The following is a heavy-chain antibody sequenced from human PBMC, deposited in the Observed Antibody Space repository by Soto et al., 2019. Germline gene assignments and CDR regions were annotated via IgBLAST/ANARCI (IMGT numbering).Heavy chain of an antibody. D-gene: IGHD6-19*01. CDR2: IYYSGST. CDR3: ARXAHSSGWLEYYYYGMDV. J-gene: IGHJ6*02. CDR1: GGSISSGDYY. Sequence: PSETLSLTCTVSGGSISSGDYYWSWIRQPPGKGLEWIGYIYYSGSTYYNPSLKSRVTISVDTSKNQFSLKLSSVTAADTAVYYCARXAHSSGWLEYYYYGMDVWGQGTTVTVSS. V-gene: IGHV4-30-4*01.